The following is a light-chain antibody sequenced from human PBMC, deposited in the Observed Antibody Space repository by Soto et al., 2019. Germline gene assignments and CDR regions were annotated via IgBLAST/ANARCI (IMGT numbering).Light chain of an antibody. J-gene: IGKJ1*01. Sequence: DIQMTQSPSTLSASIGATVTITCRATQSLNNWLAWYQHKPETAPRLLIYDVSTLESGVPSRFSGSGSGTQFILTINNLQPADFASDYGQHYTPNSPWAFGQGTKVEFK. CDR3: QHYTPNSPWA. V-gene: IGKV1-5*01. CDR1: QSLNNW. CDR2: DVS.